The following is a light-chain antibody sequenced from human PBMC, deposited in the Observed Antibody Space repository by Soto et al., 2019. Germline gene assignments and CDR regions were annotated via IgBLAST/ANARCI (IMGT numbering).Light chain of an antibody. CDR3: QKYNSAPPYT. CDR2: AAS. V-gene: IGKV1-27*01. J-gene: IGKJ2*01. CDR1: QGISNY. Sequence: DIQMTQSPSSLSASAGDRVTITCRASQGISNYLAWYQQKPGKVPKLLIYAASTLQSGVPSRFSGSGSGTDFTLTISSLQPEDVATYYCQKYNSAPPYTFGQGTKLEIK.